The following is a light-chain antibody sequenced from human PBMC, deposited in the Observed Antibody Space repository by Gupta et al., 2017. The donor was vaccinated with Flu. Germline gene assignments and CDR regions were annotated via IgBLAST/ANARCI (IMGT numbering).Light chain of an antibody. CDR2: GAS. V-gene: IGKV3-15*01. CDR1: QSVNSN. CDR3: QQYSNWPPYT. Sequence: ATLSVSPGERATLSCRASQSVNSNLAWYQQKPGQAPRLLIYGASARATGVPARFSGSGSGTEFTLTISSLQSEDFAVYYCQQYSNWPPYTFGQGTKLEIK. J-gene: IGKJ2*01.